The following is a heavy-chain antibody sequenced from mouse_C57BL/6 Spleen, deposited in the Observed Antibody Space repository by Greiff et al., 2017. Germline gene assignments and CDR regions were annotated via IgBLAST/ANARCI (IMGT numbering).Heavy chain of an antibody. CDR2: IYPGNSDT. Sequence: VQLQQSGTVLARPGASVKMSCKTSGYTFTSYWMHWVKQRPGQGLEWKGAIYPGNSDTSYNQKFKGKAKLTAVTSASTAYMELSSLTNEDSWVYYCTGYGSSYRAMDYWGQGTSVTVSS. V-gene: IGHV1-5*01. CDR1: GYTFTSYW. J-gene: IGHJ4*01. CDR3: TGYGSSYRAMDY. D-gene: IGHD1-1*01.